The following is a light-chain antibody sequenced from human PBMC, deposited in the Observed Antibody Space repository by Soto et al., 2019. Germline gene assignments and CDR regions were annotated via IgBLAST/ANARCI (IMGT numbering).Light chain of an antibody. CDR3: SSYLTTSSPPVL. CDR2: EVS. Sequence: QSALTQPASVSRSPGQSIAISCTGTSSDIGRYSYVSWYQQHPGKAPKLIIYEVSYRPSGVSTRFSGSKSDNTASLTISGLQAEDEADYFCSSYLTTSSPPVLFGVG. CDR1: SSDIGRYSY. J-gene: IGLJ2*01. V-gene: IGLV2-14*01.